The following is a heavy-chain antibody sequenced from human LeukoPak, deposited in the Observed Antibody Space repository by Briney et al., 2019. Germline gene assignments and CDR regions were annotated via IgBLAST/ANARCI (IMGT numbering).Heavy chain of an antibody. Sequence: PGGSLRLSCAASGFTFSDYYMDWVRQAPGKGLKWVGRTRNKADSYTTDYPASVKGRFSSSRDGSKTSLYLQMNSLRTEDTAVYYCARSRSWNANFDYWGQGTLVTVSS. J-gene: IGHJ4*02. CDR1: GFTFSDYY. CDR2: TRNKADSYTT. CDR3: ARSRSWNANFDY. V-gene: IGHV3-72*01. D-gene: IGHD1-1*01.